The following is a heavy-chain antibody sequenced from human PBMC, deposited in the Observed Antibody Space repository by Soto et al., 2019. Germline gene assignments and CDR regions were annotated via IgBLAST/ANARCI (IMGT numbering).Heavy chain of an antibody. J-gene: IGHJ6*02. CDR1: GFVFSTYS. Sequence: GGSLRLSCEASGFVFSTYSMNWVRQAPGKGLEWISYISSTSGTIYYADSVKGRFTIFRDNAKNSLFLQMNGLRDDDTAVYYCANQKIRFSVAGTLYGLGVWGQGXTVTVSS. V-gene: IGHV3-48*02. CDR2: ISSTSGTI. D-gene: IGHD6-19*01. CDR3: ANQKIRFSVAGTLYGLGV.